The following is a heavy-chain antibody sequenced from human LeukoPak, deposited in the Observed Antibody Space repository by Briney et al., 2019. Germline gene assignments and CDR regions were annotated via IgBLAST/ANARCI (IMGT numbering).Heavy chain of an antibody. CDR1: GGSISSSNW. D-gene: IGHD3-10*01. Sequence: PSGTLSLTCAVSGGSISSSNWWSWVRQPPGKGLEWIGEIYHSGSTNYNPSLKSRVTISVDKSKNQFSLKLSSVTAADTAVYYCARGYYYGSGSYYTTNYYYMDVWGKGTTVTVSS. CDR2: IYHSGST. V-gene: IGHV4-4*02. J-gene: IGHJ6*03. CDR3: ARGYYYGSGSYYTTNYYYMDV.